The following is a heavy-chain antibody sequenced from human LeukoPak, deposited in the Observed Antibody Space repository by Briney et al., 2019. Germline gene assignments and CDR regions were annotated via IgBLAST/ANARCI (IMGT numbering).Heavy chain of an antibody. CDR3: ARDDCSGGSCYEVPNNWFDP. CDR2: IIPIFGIA. D-gene: IGHD2-15*01. V-gene: IGHV1-69*04. J-gene: IGHJ5*02. Sequence: SVKVSCKASGYTFTSYAISWVRQAPGQGLEWMGRIIPIFGIANYAQKFQGRVTITADKSTSTAYMELSSLRSEDTAVYYCARDDCSGGSCYEVPNNWFDPWGQGTLVTVSS. CDR1: GYTFTSYA.